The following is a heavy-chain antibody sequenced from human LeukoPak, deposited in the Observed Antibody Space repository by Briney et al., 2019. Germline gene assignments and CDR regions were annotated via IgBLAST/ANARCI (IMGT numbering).Heavy chain of an antibody. Sequence: GGSLRLSCEASAFIFSGHWLNWVRQAPGKGLEWVSSISSSSSYIYYADSVKGRFTISRDNAKNSLYLQMNSLRAEDTAVYYCARERAYCSSTSCYTDYYYGMDVWGQGTTVTVSS. J-gene: IGHJ6*02. CDR2: ISSSSSYI. CDR3: ARERAYCSSTSCYTDYYYGMDV. V-gene: IGHV3-21*01. CDR1: AFIFSGHW. D-gene: IGHD2-2*02.